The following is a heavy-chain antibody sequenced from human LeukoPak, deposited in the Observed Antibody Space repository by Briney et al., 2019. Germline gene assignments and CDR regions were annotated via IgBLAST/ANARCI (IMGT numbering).Heavy chain of an antibody. CDR1: GFTFSSSG. V-gene: IGHV3-23*01. D-gene: IGHD1-1*01. CDR2: ISSGGGST. CDR3: AKSQGFLDDP. J-gene: IGHJ5*02. Sequence: GGSLRLSCAASGFTFSSSGMTWVRQTPGKGLEWVSGISSGGGSTYYADSVKGRFTISRDNSKNTLYLQLNSLRAEDTAVYYCAKSQGFLDDPWGQGILVTVSS.